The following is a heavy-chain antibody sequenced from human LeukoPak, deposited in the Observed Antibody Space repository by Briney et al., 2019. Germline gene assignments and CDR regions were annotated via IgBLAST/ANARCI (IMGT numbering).Heavy chain of an antibody. CDR2: ISSSGSTI. V-gene: IGHV3-48*03. CDR3: ASTLGGYYYFDY. D-gene: IGHD3-22*01. CDR1: GFTFSSYE. J-gene: IGHJ4*02. Sequence: GGSLRLSCAASGFTFSSYEMNWVRQAPGKGLEWVSYISSSGSTIYYADSVKGRFTISRDNAKNSLYLQMNSLRAEDTAVYYCASTLGGYYYFDYWGQGTLVTVSS.